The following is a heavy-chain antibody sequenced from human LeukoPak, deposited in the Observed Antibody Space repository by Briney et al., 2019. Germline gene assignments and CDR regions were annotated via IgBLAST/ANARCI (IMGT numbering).Heavy chain of an antibody. J-gene: IGHJ6*03. CDR1: GGTFSSYA. V-gene: IGHV1-69*13. Sequence: ASVKVSCKASGGTFSSYAISRVRQAPGQGLEWMGGIIPIFGTANYAQKFQGRVTITADESTSTAYMELSSLRSEDTAVYYCARDEYSSSSGYYYYYMDVWGKGTTVTVSS. D-gene: IGHD6-6*01. CDR2: IIPIFGTA. CDR3: ARDEYSSSSGYYYYYMDV.